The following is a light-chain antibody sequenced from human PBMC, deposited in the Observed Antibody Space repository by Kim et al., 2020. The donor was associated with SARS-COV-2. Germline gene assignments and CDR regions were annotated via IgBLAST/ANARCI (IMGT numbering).Light chain of an antibody. CDR1: QDITNF. V-gene: IGKV1-16*02. J-gene: IGKJ4*01. CDR2: ATS. Sequence: ASVGDTVTITCRANQDITNFLAWFQQKPGEAPKSLIYATSSLQSGVPSKFRGSGSGTDFTLTISSLQPEDFATYYCQQYTSYPFSFGGGTKVDIK. CDR3: QQYTSYPFS.